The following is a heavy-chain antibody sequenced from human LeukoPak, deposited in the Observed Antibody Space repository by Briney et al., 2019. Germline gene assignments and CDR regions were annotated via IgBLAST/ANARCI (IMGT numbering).Heavy chain of an antibody. D-gene: IGHD2-2*01. CDR2: INPNSGGT. CDR3: ARDPKHCSSTSCYLMRYYYYGMDV. CDR1: GYTFTGYY. V-gene: IGHV1-2*02. Sequence: ASVKVSCKASGYTFTGYYMHWVRQAPGQGLEWMGWINPNSGGTNYARKFQGRVTMTRDTSISTAYMELSRLRSDDTAVYYCARDPKHCSSTSCYLMRYYYYGMDVWGQGTTVTVSS. J-gene: IGHJ6*02.